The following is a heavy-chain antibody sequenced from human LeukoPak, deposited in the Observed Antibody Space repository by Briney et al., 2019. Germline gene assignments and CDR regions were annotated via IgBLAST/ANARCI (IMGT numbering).Heavy chain of an antibody. V-gene: IGHV3-33*01. Sequence: PGGSLRLSCAASGFTFSSYGMHWVRQAPGKGLEWVAVIWYDGSNKYYADSVKGRFTISRDNSKNTLYLQMNSLRAEDTAVYYCARDPGGSGWYGGFDYWGQGTLVTVSS. CDR1: GFTFSSYG. J-gene: IGHJ4*02. CDR2: IWYDGSNK. CDR3: ARDPGGSGWYGGFDY. D-gene: IGHD6-13*01.